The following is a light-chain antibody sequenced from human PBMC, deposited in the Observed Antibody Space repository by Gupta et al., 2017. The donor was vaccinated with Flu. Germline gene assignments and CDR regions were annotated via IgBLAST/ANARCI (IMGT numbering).Light chain of an antibody. Sequence: DIVLTQSPGTLSLSPGESATLSCRASQSVSSSYLAWYQQKPGQAPRLLIYGASSRSTGIPDRFSGSGSGTDFTLTISRLEPEDFAVYYCQQDGSSPRSFGQGTKLEIK. CDR3: QQDGSSPRS. J-gene: IGKJ2*03. CDR1: QSVSSSY. CDR2: GAS. V-gene: IGKV3-20*01.